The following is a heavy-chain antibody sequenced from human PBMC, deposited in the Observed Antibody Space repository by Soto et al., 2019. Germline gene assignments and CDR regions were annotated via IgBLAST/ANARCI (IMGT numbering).Heavy chain of an antibody. J-gene: IGHJ6*02. CDR1: GGSISGDS. CDR2: ISYSGST. Sequence: SETLSLTCSVSGGSISGDSSIWIRQSPGKGLECIGYISYSGSTNYNPSLKSPVTISLDTSKNQFSLKLSSVTAADTAVYYCARDSGRKYYDFWSGYDYCMDVWGQGTTVTVSS. D-gene: IGHD3-3*01. V-gene: IGHV4-59*01. CDR3: ARDSGRKYYDFWSGYDYCMDV.